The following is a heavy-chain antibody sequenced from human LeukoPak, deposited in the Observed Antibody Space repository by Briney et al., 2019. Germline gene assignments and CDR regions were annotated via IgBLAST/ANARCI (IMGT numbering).Heavy chain of an antibody. Sequence: ASVKVSCTLSGNTLRELPIQWVRQAGGKGLEWMAGFDPENAEIVYAQKFQGRVTMTEDTSTNTAYMELTSLTSDDTALYYCATRGSDFWSGFHYWGQGTQVTVSS. CDR1: GNTLRELP. CDR2: FDPENAEI. J-gene: IGHJ4*02. CDR3: ATRGSDFWSGFHY. V-gene: IGHV1-24*01. D-gene: IGHD3-3*01.